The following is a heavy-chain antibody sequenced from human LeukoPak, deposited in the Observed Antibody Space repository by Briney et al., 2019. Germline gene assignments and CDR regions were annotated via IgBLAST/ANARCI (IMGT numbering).Heavy chain of an antibody. Sequence: SETLSLTCTVSGGSISSSSYYWGCIRQPPGKGLEWIGSIYYSGSTYYNPSLKSRVTISVDTSKNQFSLKLSSVTAADTAVYYCARHMIAVAGFDYWGQGTLVTVSS. CDR3: ARHMIAVAGFDY. CDR1: GGSISSSSYY. CDR2: IYYSGST. D-gene: IGHD6-19*01. J-gene: IGHJ4*02. V-gene: IGHV4-39*01.